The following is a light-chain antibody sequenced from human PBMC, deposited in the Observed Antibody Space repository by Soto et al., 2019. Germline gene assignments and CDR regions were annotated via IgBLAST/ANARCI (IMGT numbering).Light chain of an antibody. V-gene: IGKV1-5*01. CDR2: DAS. Sequence: IQLTQSPSTLSASVGDSVTITCRASQTINSWLAWYQQKPGKAPKVLVFDASSLKTGVPSRFSGSGSGTEFALTISNLQPDDFATYYCQQYDSYSSGPFGQGTKVDIK. J-gene: IGKJ1*01. CDR1: QTINSW. CDR3: QQYDSYSSGP.